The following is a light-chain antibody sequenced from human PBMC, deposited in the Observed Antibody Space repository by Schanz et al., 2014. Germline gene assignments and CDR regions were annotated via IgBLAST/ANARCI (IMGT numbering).Light chain of an antibody. CDR1: SSDVGGYNY. V-gene: IGLV2-11*01. J-gene: IGLJ3*02. CDR3: SSYTSSSTLWV. CDR2: DVS. Sequence: QSALTQPRSVSGSPGQSVAISCTGTSSDVGGYNYVSWYQHHPGKAPKLMIYDVSKRPSGVPDRFSGSKSGNTASLTISGLQAEDEADYHCSSYTSSSTLWVFGGGTKLTVL.